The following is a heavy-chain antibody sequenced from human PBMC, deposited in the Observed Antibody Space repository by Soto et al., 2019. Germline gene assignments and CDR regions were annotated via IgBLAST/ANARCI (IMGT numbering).Heavy chain of an antibody. D-gene: IGHD6-6*01. CDR3: ARVIAARPGYYYGMDV. Sequence: QVQLVQSGAEVKKPGASVKVSCKASGYTFTSYDINWVRQATGQGLEWMGWMNPNSGNTGYAQKFQGRVTMTRNTSISPAYMELSSLRSEDTAVYYCARVIAARPGYYYGMDVWGQGTTVTVSS. CDR2: MNPNSGNT. J-gene: IGHJ6*02. CDR1: GYTFTSYD. V-gene: IGHV1-8*01.